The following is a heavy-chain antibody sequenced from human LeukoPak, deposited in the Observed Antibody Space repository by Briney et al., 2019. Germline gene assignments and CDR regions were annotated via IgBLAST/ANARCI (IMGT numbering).Heavy chain of an antibody. Sequence: SETLCLTCTVSGGSISSSSYYWGWIRQPPGKGLEWIGSIYYSGSTYYNPSLKSRVTISVDTSKNQFSLKLSSVTAADTAVYYCARRVGDFWSGPDYWGQGTLVTVSS. CDR2: IYYSGST. V-gene: IGHV4-39*01. CDR1: GGSISSSSYY. D-gene: IGHD3-3*01. J-gene: IGHJ4*02. CDR3: ARRVGDFWSGPDY.